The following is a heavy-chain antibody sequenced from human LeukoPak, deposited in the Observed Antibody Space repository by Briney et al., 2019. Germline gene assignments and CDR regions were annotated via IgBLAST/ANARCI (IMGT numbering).Heavy chain of an antibody. J-gene: IGHJ5*02. D-gene: IGHD6-6*01. V-gene: IGHV4-59*01. CDR2: IYYNGST. Sequence: PSETLSLTCAVSGDSISSDYWSWIRKPPGKGMEWIGYIYYNGSTNYYPTLKSRVTISVDTSKSQVSLKLSSVTAADTAVYYCARLATPSTMAARGRSWVGSWGQGTLVTVSS. CDR3: ARLATPSTMAARGRSWVGS. CDR1: GDSISSDY.